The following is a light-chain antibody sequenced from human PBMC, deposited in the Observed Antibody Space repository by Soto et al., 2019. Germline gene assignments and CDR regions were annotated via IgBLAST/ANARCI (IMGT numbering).Light chain of an antibody. CDR1: QSVSSSY. Sequence: EFVLTQSPGTLSLSPGERATLSCRASQSVSSSYLAWYQQKPGQAPRLLIYGASSRATGIQDRFSGSGSGTDFTLTISRLEPEDFAVYYCQQYGSSPFTFGPGTKVDIK. CDR3: QQYGSSPFT. V-gene: IGKV3-20*01. J-gene: IGKJ3*01. CDR2: GAS.